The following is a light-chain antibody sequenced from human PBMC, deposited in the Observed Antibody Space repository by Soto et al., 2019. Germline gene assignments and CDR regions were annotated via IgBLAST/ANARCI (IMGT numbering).Light chain of an antibody. Sequence: EIVLTQSPATLSLSPGQRATLSCRASESISRDYLAWYQQRLGQAPRLLIYGASSGATGIPDRFSGSGSGTDFTLTISRLEPEDFGVYYCQQYGSSRTFGQGTKVDIK. V-gene: IGKV3-20*01. CDR3: QQYGSSRT. CDR1: ESISRDY. J-gene: IGKJ1*01. CDR2: GAS.